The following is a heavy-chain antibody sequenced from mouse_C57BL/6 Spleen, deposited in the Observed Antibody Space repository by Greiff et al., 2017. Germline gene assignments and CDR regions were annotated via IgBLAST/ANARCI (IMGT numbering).Heavy chain of an antibody. V-gene: IGHV1-76*01. CDR1: GYTFTDYY. D-gene: IGHD2-1*01. CDR2: IYPGSGNT. Sequence: QVQLQQSGAELVRPGASVKLSCKASGYTFTDYYINWVKQRPGQGLEWIARIYPGSGNTYYNEKFKGKATLTAEKSSSTAYMQLSSLTSEDSAVYFCARIYYGNYPVHYYAMDYWGQGTSVTVSS. J-gene: IGHJ4*01. CDR3: ARIYYGNYPVHYYAMDY.